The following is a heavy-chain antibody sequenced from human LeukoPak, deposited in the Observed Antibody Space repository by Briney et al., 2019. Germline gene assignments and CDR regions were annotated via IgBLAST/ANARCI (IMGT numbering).Heavy chain of an antibody. Sequence: GASVKVSCKASGYTFTGYYMHWVRQAPGQGLEWMGWINPNSGGTNYAQKFQGWVTMTRDTSISTAYMELSSLRSEDTAVYYCARGLPGGYCSGGSCYSAGYYFDYWGQGTLVTVSS. CDR1: GYTFTGYY. CDR2: INPNSGGT. CDR3: ARGLPGGYCSGGSCYSAGYYFDY. D-gene: IGHD2-15*01. J-gene: IGHJ4*02. V-gene: IGHV1-2*04.